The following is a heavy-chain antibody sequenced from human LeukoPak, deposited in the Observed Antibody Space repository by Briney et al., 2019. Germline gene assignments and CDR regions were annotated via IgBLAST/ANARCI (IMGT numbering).Heavy chain of an antibody. CDR1: GFTFSSYS. V-gene: IGHV3-21*01. CDR2: ISGSSSYR. CDR3: ARGFRVYYFDY. J-gene: IGHJ4*02. Sequence: GWSLRLSCAASGFTFSSYSMNWVRQAPGKGLEWVSSISGSSSYRYYADSVKGRFTISRDNAKNSLYLQMNSLRVEDTAVYYCARGFRVYYFDYWGQGTLVTVSS.